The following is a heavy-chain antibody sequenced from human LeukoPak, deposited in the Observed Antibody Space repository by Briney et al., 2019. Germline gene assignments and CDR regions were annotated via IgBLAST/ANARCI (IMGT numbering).Heavy chain of an antibody. CDR1: GFSLRTNGVG. CDR3: AHRVPGRYDSSGYYSRNWFDP. D-gene: IGHD3-22*01. V-gene: IGHV2-5*01. Sequence: VSGPTLVNPTQTLTLTCTFSGFSLRTNGVGVGWVRQPPGKALEWLAINYWNDDKRYSPSLKSRLTITKDTSKNQVVLTMTNMDPVDTATYYCAHRVPGRYDSSGYYSRNWFDPWGQGTLVTVSS. J-gene: IGHJ5*02. CDR2: NYWNDDK.